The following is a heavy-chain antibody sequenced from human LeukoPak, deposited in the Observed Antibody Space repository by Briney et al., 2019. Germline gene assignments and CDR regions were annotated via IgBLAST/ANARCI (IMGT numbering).Heavy chain of an antibody. D-gene: IGHD2-2*01. CDR3: AKAPEDRDIVVVPSSWQGYYYYMDV. V-gene: IGHV3-23*01. J-gene: IGHJ6*03. CDR2: ISGSGGST. CDR1: GFTFSSYA. Sequence: AGGSLRLSCAASGFTFSSYAMSWVRQAPGKGLEWVSAISGSGGSTYYADSVKGRFTISRDNSKNTLYLQMNSLRAEDTAVYYCAKAPEDRDIVVVPSSWQGYYYYMDVWGKGTTVTVSS.